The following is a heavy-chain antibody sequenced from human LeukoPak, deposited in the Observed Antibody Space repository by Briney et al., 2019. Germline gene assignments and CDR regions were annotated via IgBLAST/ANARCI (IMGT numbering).Heavy chain of an antibody. Sequence: GGSLRLSCAASGFTFSSYAMSWLRQAPGKALEWVSAISGSGGNTYYADSVKGRFTISRDNSKYTLYLQMNSLRAEDTAVYYCANMFVVVVAATPYFDYWGQGTLVTVSS. CDR3: ANMFVVVVAATPYFDY. CDR2: ISGSGGNT. D-gene: IGHD2-15*01. J-gene: IGHJ4*02. V-gene: IGHV3-23*01. CDR1: GFTFSSYA.